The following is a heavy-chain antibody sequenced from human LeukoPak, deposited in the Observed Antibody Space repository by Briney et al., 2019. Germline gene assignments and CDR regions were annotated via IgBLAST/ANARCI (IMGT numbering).Heavy chain of an antibody. CDR2: IYYSGST. D-gene: IGHD5-18*01. CDR3: ARGRGYSYPNYYGMDV. Sequence: PSQTLSLTCTVSGGSISSGGYYWSWIRQPPGKGLEWIGYIYYSGSTNYNPSLKSRVTISVDTSKNQFSLKLSSVTAADTAVYYCARGRGYSYPNYYGMDVWGQGTTVTVSS. CDR1: GGSISSGGYY. V-gene: IGHV4-61*08. J-gene: IGHJ6*02.